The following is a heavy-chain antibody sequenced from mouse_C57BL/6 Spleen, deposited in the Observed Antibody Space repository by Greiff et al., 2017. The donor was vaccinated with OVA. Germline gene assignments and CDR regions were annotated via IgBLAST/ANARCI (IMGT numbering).Heavy chain of an antibody. J-gene: IGHJ3*01. V-gene: IGHV1-54*01. CDR1: GYAFTNYL. CDR2: INPGSGGT. CDR3: ARLLITTVVAPFAY. D-gene: IGHD1-1*01. Sequence: VQGVESGAELVRPGTSVKVSCKASGYAFTNYLIEWVKQRPGQGLEWIGVINPGSGGTNYNEKFKGKATLTADKSSSTAYMQLSSLTSEDSAVYFCARLLITTVVAPFAYWGQGTLVTVSA.